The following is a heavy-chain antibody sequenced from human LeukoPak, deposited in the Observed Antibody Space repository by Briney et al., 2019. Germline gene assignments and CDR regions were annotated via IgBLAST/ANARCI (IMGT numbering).Heavy chain of an antibody. Sequence: PGGSLRLSCAGSGFTFSSYAMSWVRQAAGRGLEWVSAICKSGGSTYYADSVKGRFTISRDNAKNSLYLQMNSLRAEDTALYYCAREGIAVAGGVGSYMDVWGKGTTVTVSS. V-gene: IGHV3-23*01. CDR1: GFTFSSYA. D-gene: IGHD6-19*01. CDR2: ICKSGGST. CDR3: AREGIAVAGGVGSYMDV. J-gene: IGHJ6*03.